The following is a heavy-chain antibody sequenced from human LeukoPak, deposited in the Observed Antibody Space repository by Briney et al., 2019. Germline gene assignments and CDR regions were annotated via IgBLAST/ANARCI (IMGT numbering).Heavy chain of an antibody. V-gene: IGHV3-53*01. CDR3: ARGSGGYYGSAFDI. J-gene: IGHJ3*02. CDR2: IYSGGST. D-gene: IGHD3-22*01. Sequence: PGGSLRLSCAASGFTVSSNYMSWVRQAPGKGLEWVSVIYSGGSTYYADSVKGRFTISRDNSKNTLYLQMNSLRAEDTAEYYCARGSGGYYGSAFDIWGQGTMVTVSS. CDR1: GFTVSSNY.